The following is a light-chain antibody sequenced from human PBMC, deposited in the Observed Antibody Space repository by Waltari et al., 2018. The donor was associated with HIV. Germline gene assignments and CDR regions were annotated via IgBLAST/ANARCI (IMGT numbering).Light chain of an antibody. CDR3: QVWDTNSHHPGV. CDR1: NIGSKS. CDR2: DDS. J-gene: IGLJ3*02. Sequence: SYVLTQPPSVSVAPGKTARITCGGNNIGSKSVHWYQQKPGQAPVLGIDDDSDRRSGSPSRFYGANTGNTATLTISRGGAGDEADYYCQVWDTNSHHPGVFGGGTKLTVL. V-gene: IGLV3-21*04.